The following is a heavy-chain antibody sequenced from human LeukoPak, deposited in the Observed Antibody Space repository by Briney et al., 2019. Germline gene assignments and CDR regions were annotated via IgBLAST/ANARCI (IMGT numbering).Heavy chain of an antibody. J-gene: IGHJ4*02. CDR2: IYHSGSA. Sequence: SETLSLTCTVSHYSIGSNYYWGWIRQPPGKGLEWIGSIYHSGSAYYNPSLKSRVTISVDTSKNQFSLKLTSVTAADTAVYYCARSSGYMSYWGQGTLVTVSS. CDR1: HYSIGSNYY. V-gene: IGHV4-38-2*02. CDR3: ARSSGYMSY. D-gene: IGHD3-22*01.